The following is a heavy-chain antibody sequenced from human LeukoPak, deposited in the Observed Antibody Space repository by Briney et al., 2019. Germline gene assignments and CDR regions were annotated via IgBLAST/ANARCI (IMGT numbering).Heavy chain of an antibody. CDR3: ARLPGIAAV. CDR1: GGSTSRYY. D-gene: IGHD6-13*01. J-gene: IGHJ4*02. CDR2: IYYSGST. Sequence: SETLSLTCTVSGGSTSRYYWSWIRQPPGKRLEWLGYIYYSGSTTYDPSLKSRLTMSVDTSKNQISLKLISLTAADTAVYYCARLPGIAAVWGQGTLVTVSS. V-gene: IGHV4-59*08.